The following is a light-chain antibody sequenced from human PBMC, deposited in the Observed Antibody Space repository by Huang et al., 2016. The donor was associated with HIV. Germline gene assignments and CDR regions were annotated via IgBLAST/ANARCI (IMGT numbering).Light chain of an antibody. Sequence: EIVMPQSPATLSVSPGERATLPRRASQSVSTYVAWYQQNPGPAARLRIYGASTRATGIPARVRCSGSGTEFTLTISSLQSEDFAVYYCQRYNDWPPLPFGGGTRVGI. CDR3: QRYNDWPPLP. J-gene: IGKJ4*02. CDR2: GAS. CDR1: QSVSTY. V-gene: IGKV3D-15*01.